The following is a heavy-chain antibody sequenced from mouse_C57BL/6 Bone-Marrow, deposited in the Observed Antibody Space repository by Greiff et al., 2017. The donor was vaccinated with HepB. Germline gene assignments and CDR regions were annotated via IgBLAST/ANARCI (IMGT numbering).Heavy chain of an antibody. V-gene: IGHV2-2*01. CDR1: GFSLTSYG. J-gene: IGHJ4*01. D-gene: IGHD1-1*01. Sequence: QVQLKESGPGLVQPSQSLSITCTVSGFSLTSYGVHWVRQSPGKGLEWLGVIWSGGSTDYNAAFISRLSISKDNSKSQVFFKMNSLQADDTAIYYCARNFLYYYGSSFYAMDYWGQRTSVTVSS. CDR2: IWSGGST. CDR3: ARNFLYYYGSSFYAMDY.